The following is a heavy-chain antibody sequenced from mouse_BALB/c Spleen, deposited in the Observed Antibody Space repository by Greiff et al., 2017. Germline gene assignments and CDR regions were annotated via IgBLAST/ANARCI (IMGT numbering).Heavy chain of an antibody. Sequence: EVKLVESGAGLVQPGGSRKLSCAASGFTFSSFGMHWVRQAPAKGLEWVAYISSCSSTNYYADTVKGRFTISRDNPKNTLFLQMTSLRSEDTAMYDCARSQDGGAGLAYWGQGTLVTVSA. CDR1: GFTFSSFG. V-gene: IGHV5-17*02. CDR3: ARSQDGGAGLAY. J-gene: IGHJ3*01. CDR2: ISSCSSTN.